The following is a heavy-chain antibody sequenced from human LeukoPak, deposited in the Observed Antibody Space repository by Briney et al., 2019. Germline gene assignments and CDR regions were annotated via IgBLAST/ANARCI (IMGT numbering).Heavy chain of an antibody. CDR1: GYTLTELS. J-gene: IGHJ3*02. Sequence: ASVKVYCKVSGYTLTELSMHWVRQAPGKGLEWMGGFDPEDGETIYAQKFQGRVTMTEDTSTDTPYMEMSSLRSEDTAVYYCATGGVTMVRGVITPRNDAFDIWGQGTMVTVSS. D-gene: IGHD3-10*01. CDR3: ATGGVTMVRGVITPRNDAFDI. V-gene: IGHV1-24*01. CDR2: FDPEDGET.